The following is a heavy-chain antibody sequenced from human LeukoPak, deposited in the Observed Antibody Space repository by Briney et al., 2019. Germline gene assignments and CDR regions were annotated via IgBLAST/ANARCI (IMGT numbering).Heavy chain of an antibody. D-gene: IGHD5-12*01. J-gene: IGHJ4*02. V-gene: IGHV3-21*01. CDR3: ARDPVATSTPFDY. CDR2: ISSRSSYI. CDR1: GFTFSSYS. Sequence: GGSLRLSCAASGFTFSSYSMNWVRQAPGKGLEWVSSISSRSSYIYYADSVKGRFTISRDNAKNSLYLQMNSLRAEDTAVYYCARDPVATSTPFDYWGQGTLVSVSS.